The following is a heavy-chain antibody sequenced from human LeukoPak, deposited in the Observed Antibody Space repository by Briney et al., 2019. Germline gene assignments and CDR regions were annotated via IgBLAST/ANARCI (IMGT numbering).Heavy chain of an antibody. J-gene: IGHJ4*02. CDR3: ARDSPWTGTTADFDY. CDR1: GYTFTSYG. V-gene: IGHV1-18*01. CDR2: ISAYNVNT. Sequence: ASVKVSCKASGYTFTSYGISWVRQAPGQGLEWMGWISAYNVNTNYAQKPQGRVTMTTDTSTTTAYMELRSLRSDDTAVYYCARDSPWTGTTADFDYWGQGTLVTVSS. D-gene: IGHD1-1*01.